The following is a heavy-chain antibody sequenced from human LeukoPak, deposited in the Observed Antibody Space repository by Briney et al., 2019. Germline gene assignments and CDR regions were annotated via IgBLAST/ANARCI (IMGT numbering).Heavy chain of an antibody. CDR2: ISSSGSTI. V-gene: IGHV3-48*03. Sequence: GGSLRLSCAASGFTFSSYEMNWVRQAPGKGLEWVSYISSSGSTIYYADSVKGRFTISRDNAKSSLYLQMNSLRAEDTAVYYCARGLRAGGKYYFDYWGQGTLVTVSS. J-gene: IGHJ4*02. CDR1: GFTFSSYE. CDR3: ARGLRAGGKYYFDY. D-gene: IGHD2-8*02.